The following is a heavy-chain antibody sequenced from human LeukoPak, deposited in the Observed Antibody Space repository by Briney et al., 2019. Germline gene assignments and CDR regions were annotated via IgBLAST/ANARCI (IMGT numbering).Heavy chain of an antibody. CDR1: GFTFSSYG. CDR2: IWYDGSNK. V-gene: IGHV3-33*01. J-gene: IGHJ4*02. CDR3: ARGRGAAAGGSTFDY. D-gene: IGHD6-13*01. Sequence: GGSLRLSCAASGFTFSSYGMHWVRQAPGKGLEWVAVIWYDGSNKYYADSVKGRFTISRDNSKNTLYLQMNSLRAEDTAVYYCARGRGAAAGGSTFDYWGQGTLVTVSS.